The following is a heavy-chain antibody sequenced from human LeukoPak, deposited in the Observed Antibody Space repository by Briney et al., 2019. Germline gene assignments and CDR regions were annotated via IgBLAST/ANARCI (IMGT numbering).Heavy chain of an antibody. CDR3: ARGVDPEYFQH. J-gene: IGHJ1*01. CDR1: GGSTSSYY. Sequence: SATLSLSCAFSGGSTSSYYWSWRQKPPGKRLERMGYIYYSCSTNYNPSFKSRVTISADTSNNHFSLKLSTVTAADTAVYYCARGVDPEYFQHWGQGTLVTVSS. D-gene: IGHD2-15*01. V-gene: IGHV4-59*01. CDR2: IYYSCST.